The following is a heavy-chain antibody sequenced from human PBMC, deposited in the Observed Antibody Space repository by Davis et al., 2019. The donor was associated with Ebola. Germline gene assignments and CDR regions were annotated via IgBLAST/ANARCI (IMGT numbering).Heavy chain of an antibody. CDR2: INAAFGNT. D-gene: IGHD2-21*01. CDR3: ARGVADAFDI. Sequence: ASVKVSCKASGYTFTSYTIHWVRQAPGQRLEWMGWINAAFGNTKYSQKFQARVTITRDTSASTAYMELSSLGSEDTAVYYCARGVADAFDIWGQGAMVTVSS. V-gene: IGHV1-3*01. J-gene: IGHJ3*02. CDR1: GYTFTSYT.